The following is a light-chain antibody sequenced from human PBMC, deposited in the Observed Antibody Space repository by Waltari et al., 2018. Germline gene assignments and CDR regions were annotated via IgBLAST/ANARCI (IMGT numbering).Light chain of an antibody. Sequence: QAVVTQEPSLTVSPGGTVTLTCGSSTGAVTSGHYPYWFQQKPGQAPRTLIYDTSNKHSWTPARFSGSLLGGKAALTLSGAQPEDEAEYYCLLSYSGAQVVFGGETKLTVL. CDR3: LLSYSGAQVV. CDR1: TGAVTSGHY. CDR2: DTS. J-gene: IGLJ2*01. V-gene: IGLV7-46*01.